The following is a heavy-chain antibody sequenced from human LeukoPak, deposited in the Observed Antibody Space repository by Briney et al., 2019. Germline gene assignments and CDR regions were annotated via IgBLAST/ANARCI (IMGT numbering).Heavy chain of an antibody. V-gene: IGHV3-66*01. D-gene: IGHD3-22*01. J-gene: IGHJ3*02. Sequence: GGSLRLSCAASGFIVSSNYMSWVRQFPGKGLGWVSVIYSDGTTYYADSVKGRFTISRDTSKNTLYLQMSSLRAEDTAVYYCAREVNGRSDYYRGAYDIWGQGTMITVSS. CDR1: GFIVSSNY. CDR2: IYSDGTT. CDR3: AREVNGRSDYYRGAYDI.